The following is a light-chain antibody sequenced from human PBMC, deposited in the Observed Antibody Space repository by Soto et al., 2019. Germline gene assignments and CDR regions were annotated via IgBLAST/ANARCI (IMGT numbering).Light chain of an antibody. CDR1: QGISSY. CDR2: DAS. J-gene: IGKJ5*01. CDR3: QQYNTYPIA. Sequence: DIQMTQSPSSLSASVGDRVTITCRASQGISSYLAWFQQKPGKAPKSLIYDASSLQSGVTSKFSGSGSGTDFTLTISSLQPEDFATCYCQQYNTYPIAFGLGTRVVIK. V-gene: IGKV1-16*02.